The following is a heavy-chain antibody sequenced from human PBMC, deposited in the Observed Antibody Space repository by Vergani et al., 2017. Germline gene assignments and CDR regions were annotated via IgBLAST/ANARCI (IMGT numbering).Heavy chain of an antibody. CDR2: IYYSGST. D-gene: IGHD2-2*01. J-gene: IGHJ6*02. Sequence: QVQLQESGPGLVKPSETLSLTCTVSGGSISSYYWSWIRQPPGKGLEWIGYIYYSGSTNYNPSLKSRVTISVDTSKNQFSLKLSSVTAADTAVYYCARAPRQPPARSHYYYGMDVWGQGTTVTVSS. CDR3: ARAPRQPPARSHYYYGMDV. V-gene: IGHV4-59*01. CDR1: GGSISSYY.